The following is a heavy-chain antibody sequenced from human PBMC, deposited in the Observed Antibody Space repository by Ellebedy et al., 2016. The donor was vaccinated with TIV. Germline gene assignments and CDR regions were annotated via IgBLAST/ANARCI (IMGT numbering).Heavy chain of an antibody. CDR3: ARHQGVGRTTIFGVVIGY. D-gene: IGHD3-3*01. V-gene: IGHV4-39*01. CDR2: IYYSGST. Sequence: SETLSLTCTVSGGSISSSRYYWGWIRQPPGKGLEWIGSIYYSGSTYYNPSLKSRVTISADTSKNQFSLKLSSVTAADTAVYYCARHQGVGRTTIFGVVIGYWGQGTLVTVSS. J-gene: IGHJ4*02. CDR1: GGSISSSRYY.